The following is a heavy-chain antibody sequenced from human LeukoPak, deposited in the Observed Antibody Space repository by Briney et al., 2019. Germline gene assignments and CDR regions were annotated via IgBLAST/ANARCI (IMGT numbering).Heavy chain of an antibody. CDR1: GYTFTSYY. Sequence: GASVKVSCKASGYTFTSYYMHWVRQAPGQGLEWMGIINPGGGSTSYAQKLQGRVTMTTDTSTSTAYMELRSLRSDDTAVYYCARGSAAAGPNWFDPWGQGTLVTVSS. CDR3: ARGSAAAGPNWFDP. D-gene: IGHD6-13*01. J-gene: IGHJ5*02. CDR2: INPGGGST. V-gene: IGHV1-46*01.